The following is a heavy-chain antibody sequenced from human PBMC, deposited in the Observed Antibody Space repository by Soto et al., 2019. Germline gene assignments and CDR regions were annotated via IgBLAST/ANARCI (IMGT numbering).Heavy chain of an antibody. J-gene: IGHJ4*02. Sequence: GGSLRLSCAASGFTFSSYWMSWVRQAPGRGLEWMANIKYDGSEKYYVDSVKGRLIISRDNAKNSLYLQMNSLRAEDTAVYYCASSPHKDSRPDYWGQGTLVTVSS. D-gene: IGHD3-22*01. CDR3: ASSPHKDSRPDY. CDR2: IKYDGSEK. CDR1: GFTFSSYW. V-gene: IGHV3-7*03.